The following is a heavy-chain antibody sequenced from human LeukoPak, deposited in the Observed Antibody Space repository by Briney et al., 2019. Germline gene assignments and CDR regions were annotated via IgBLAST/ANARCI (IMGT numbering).Heavy chain of an antibody. J-gene: IGHJ4*02. V-gene: IGHV3-30*19. D-gene: IGHD3-3*01. CDR1: GFTFSSYG. Sequence: PGGSLRLSCAASGFTFSSYGMHWVRQAPGKGLEWVAVISGDGTNKYYAESVKGRFTISRDNSKTTVLVQLNSLRVEDTAVYYCARCRENDFWSGSPVDHWGQGTLVTVSS. CDR2: ISGDGTNK. CDR3: ARCRENDFWSGSPVDH.